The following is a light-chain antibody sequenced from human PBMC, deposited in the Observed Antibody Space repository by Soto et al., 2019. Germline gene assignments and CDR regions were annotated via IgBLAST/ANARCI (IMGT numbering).Light chain of an antibody. V-gene: IGLV2-14*01. CDR2: GVT. Sequence: QSALSQPASVSGSPGQSITISCTGTSSDVGGYNFVSWYQQLPDKAPKLIISGVTDRPSGVSHRFSGSKSGNTASLTISGLQAEDESLYYCSSYTHDNTYVFGSGTKVTVL. CDR3: SSYTHDNTYV. J-gene: IGLJ1*01. CDR1: SSDVGGYNF.